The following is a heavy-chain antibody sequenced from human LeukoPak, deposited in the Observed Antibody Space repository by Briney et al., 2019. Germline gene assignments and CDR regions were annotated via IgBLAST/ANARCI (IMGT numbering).Heavy chain of an antibody. J-gene: IGHJ6*02. Sequence: PSETLSLTCTVSGGSISSYYWSWIRQPPGKGLEWIGYIYYSGSTNYNPSLKSRVTISGDTSKNQFSLKLSSVTAADTAVYYCARRSGGNNFYYGMDVWGQGTTVTVSS. CDR2: IYYSGST. CDR3: ARRSGGNNFYYGMDV. CDR1: GGSISSYY. D-gene: IGHD4-23*01. V-gene: IGHV4-59*08.